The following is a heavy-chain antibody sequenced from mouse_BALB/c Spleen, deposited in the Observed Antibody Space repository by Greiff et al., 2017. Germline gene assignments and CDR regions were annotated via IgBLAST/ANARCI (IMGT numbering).Heavy chain of an antibody. CDR1: GFTFSSYA. D-gene: IGHD1-1*02. Sequence: EVKVVESGGGLVKPGGSLKLSCAASGFTFSSYAMSWVRQTPEKRLEWVASISSGGSTYYPDSVKGRFTISRDNARNILYLQMSSLRSEDTAMYYCARGYGFDVWGAGTTVTVSS. V-gene: IGHV5-6-5*01. CDR3: ARGYGFDV. J-gene: IGHJ1*01. CDR2: ISSGGST.